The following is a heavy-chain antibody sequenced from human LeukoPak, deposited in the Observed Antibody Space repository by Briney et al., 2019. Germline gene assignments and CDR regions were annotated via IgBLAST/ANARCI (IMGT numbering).Heavy chain of an antibody. CDR1: GGSTSSGSYY. D-gene: IGHD2-2*01. CDR2: IYTSGST. CDR3: ARIRATYFVVVPAAIGDWFDP. V-gene: IGHV4-61*02. J-gene: IGHJ5*02. Sequence: SETLSLTCTVSGGSTSSGSYYWSWIRQPAGKGLEWTGRIYTSGSTNYNPSLKSRVTISVDTSKNQFSLKLSSVTAADTAVYYCARIRATYFVVVPAAIGDWFDPWGQGTLVTVSS.